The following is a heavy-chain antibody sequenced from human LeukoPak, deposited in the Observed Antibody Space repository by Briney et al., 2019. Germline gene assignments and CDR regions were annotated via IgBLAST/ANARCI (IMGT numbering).Heavy chain of an antibody. J-gene: IGHJ4*02. Sequence: PSETLSLTCAVYGGSVSGYYWSWIRQPPEKGLEWIGEISHRGRTHYTPSLQSRVTMSVDTSKNQFALKLSSVTAADTAVYYCSRLPWTDSSGWYMFDYWGQGTLVIVSS. CDR3: SRLPWTDSSGWYMFDY. CDR1: GGSVSGYY. CDR2: ISHRGRT. V-gene: IGHV4-34*01. D-gene: IGHD6-19*01.